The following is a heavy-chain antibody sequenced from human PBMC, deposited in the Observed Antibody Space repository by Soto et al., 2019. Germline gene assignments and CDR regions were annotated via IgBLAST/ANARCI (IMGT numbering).Heavy chain of an antibody. V-gene: IGHV4-31*03. Sequence: SETLSLTCTVSGGSIRSGGYYWSWVRQNPRRGLEWIGNIYYSGNTYYSPSLKSRLTISVDTSKNQFSLNLSSVTAADTAIYYCARDRLMATAGTARHYFGLDVWGQGTTVTVSS. CDR2: IYYSGNT. J-gene: IGHJ6*02. D-gene: IGHD5-18*01. CDR1: GGSIRSGGYY. CDR3: ARDRLMATAGTARHYFGLDV.